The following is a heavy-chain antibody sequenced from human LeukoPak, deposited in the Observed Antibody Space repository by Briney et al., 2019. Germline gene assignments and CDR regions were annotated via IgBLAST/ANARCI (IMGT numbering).Heavy chain of an antibody. CDR3: ARAPDDFWSGYFDY. Sequence: PSETLSLTCTVSGGSISSGSYYWSWIRQPAGKGLEWIGRIYTSGSTNYNPSLKSRVTISVDTSKNQFSLKLSSVTAADTAVYYCARAPDDFWSGYFDYWGQGTLVTVSS. V-gene: IGHV4-61*02. CDR1: GGSISSGSYY. CDR2: IYTSGST. J-gene: IGHJ4*02. D-gene: IGHD3-3*01.